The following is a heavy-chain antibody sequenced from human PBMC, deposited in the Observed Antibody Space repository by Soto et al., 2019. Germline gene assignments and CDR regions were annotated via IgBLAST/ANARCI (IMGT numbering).Heavy chain of an antibody. Sequence: SETLSLTCAVYGGSFSGYSWSWVRQPPGKGLEWIGYIYHSGNTYYNPSLKSRVTISEDRSKNELSLKLTSVTAADTAVYYCARVPDVWGQGTTVTVSS. CDR3: ARVPDV. J-gene: IGHJ6*02. CDR1: GGSFSGYS. CDR2: IYHSGNT. V-gene: IGHV4-30-2*01.